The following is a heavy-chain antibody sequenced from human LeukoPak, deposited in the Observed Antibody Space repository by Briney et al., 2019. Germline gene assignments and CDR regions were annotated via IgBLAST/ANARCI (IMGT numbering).Heavy chain of an antibody. CDR2: MNPNSGNT. CDR3: ARVGWWLDYYFDY. D-gene: IGHD6-19*01. Sequence: ASVKVSCKASGYTFTSYDINWVRQATGQGLEWMGWMNPNSGNTGYAQKFQGRVTMTRNTSISTAYMELSSLRSEDTAVYHCARVGWWLDYYFDYWGQGTLVTVSS. V-gene: IGHV1-8*01. CDR1: GYTFTSYD. J-gene: IGHJ4*02.